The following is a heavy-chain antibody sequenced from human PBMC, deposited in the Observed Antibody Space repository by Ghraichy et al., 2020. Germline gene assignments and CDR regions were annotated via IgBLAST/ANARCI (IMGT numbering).Heavy chain of an antibody. D-gene: IGHD3-10*02. CDR3: ARNVFGDLLGY. V-gene: IGHV1-46*01. Sequence: ASVKVSCKASGYTFTSYYMHWVRQAPGQGLEWMGLINPSGDSTTYAQKFQDRVTMTRDTSTSTVYMELSSLRSEDTAVYYCARNVFGDLLGYWGQGTLVTVFS. CDR2: INPSGDST. CDR1: GYTFTSYY. J-gene: IGHJ4*02.